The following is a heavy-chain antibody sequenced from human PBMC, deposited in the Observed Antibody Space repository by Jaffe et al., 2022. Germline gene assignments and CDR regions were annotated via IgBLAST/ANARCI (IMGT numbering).Heavy chain of an antibody. J-gene: IGHJ3*02. V-gene: IGHV3-21*01. CDR1: GFTFSSYS. D-gene: IGHD2-15*01. Sequence: EVQLVESGGGLVKPGGSLRLSCAASGFTFSSYSMNWVRQAPGKGLEWVSSISSSSSYIYYADSVKGRFTISRDNAKNSLYLQMNSLRAEDTAVYYCARDMGDIVWPEGGSAFDIWGQGTMVTVSS. CDR3: ARDMGDIVWPEGGSAFDI. CDR2: ISSSSSYI.